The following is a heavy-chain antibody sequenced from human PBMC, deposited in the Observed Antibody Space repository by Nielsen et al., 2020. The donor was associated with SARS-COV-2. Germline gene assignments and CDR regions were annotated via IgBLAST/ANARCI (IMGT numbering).Heavy chain of an antibody. J-gene: IGHJ5*02. CDR1: GFTFSSYG. Sequence: GGSLRLSCAASGFTFSSYGMHWVRQAPGKGLEWVAVISYDGSNKYYADSVKGRFTISRDNSKNTLYLQMNSLRAEDTAVYYCAKDRDSSSSGALSWGQGTPVPSPQ. V-gene: IGHV3-30*18. D-gene: IGHD6-6*01. CDR2: ISYDGSNK. CDR3: AKDRDSSSSGALS.